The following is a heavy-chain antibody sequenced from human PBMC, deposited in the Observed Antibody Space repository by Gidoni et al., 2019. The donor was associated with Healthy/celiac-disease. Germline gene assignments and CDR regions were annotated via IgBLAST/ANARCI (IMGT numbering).Heavy chain of an antibody. CDR3: ARCKWLVQWEHWFDP. D-gene: IGHD6-19*01. CDR1: GCSISSSSYY. Sequence: QLQLQESGPGLVKPSETLSLTCTVSGCSISSSSYYWGWIRQPPGKGLEWIGSIYYSGSTYYNPSLKSRVTISVDTSKNQFSLKLSSVTAADTAVYYCARCKWLVQWEHWFDPWGQGTLVTVSS. J-gene: IGHJ5*02. CDR2: IYYSGST. V-gene: IGHV4-39*01.